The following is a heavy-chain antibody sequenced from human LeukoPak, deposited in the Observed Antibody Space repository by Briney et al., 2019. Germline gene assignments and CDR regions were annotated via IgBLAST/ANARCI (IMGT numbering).Heavy chain of an antibody. V-gene: IGHV4-34*01. D-gene: IGHD4-17*01. CDR1: GVSFNDYY. J-gene: IGHJ4*02. CDR3: TRMTTGHDY. CDR2: INHSGYT. Sequence: SETLSLTCAVSGVSFNDYYWSWVRQTPGKGLEWIGEINHSGYTNDSPSLKSRVTISIDTSRKQFSLNLRSVPVADTGIYYCTRMTTGHDYWGQGTLVTVSS.